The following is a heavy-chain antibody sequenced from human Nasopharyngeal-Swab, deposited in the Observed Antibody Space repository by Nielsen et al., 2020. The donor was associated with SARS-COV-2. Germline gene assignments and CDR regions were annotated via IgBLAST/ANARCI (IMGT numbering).Heavy chain of an antibody. CDR1: GGPISSSSYY. CDR3: SRETLYCSGGSCRSTFDP. D-gene: IGHD2-15*01. CDR2: IYYSGST. V-gene: IGHV4-39*07. Sequence: SETLSLTCTVSGGPISSSSYYWGSIRQPPGKGLERIGSIYYSGSTYYTPSLKSRVTISVDTSKNQFSLKLSSVTAADTAVYYCSRETLYCSGGSCRSTFDPWGQGTLVTVSS. J-gene: IGHJ5*02.